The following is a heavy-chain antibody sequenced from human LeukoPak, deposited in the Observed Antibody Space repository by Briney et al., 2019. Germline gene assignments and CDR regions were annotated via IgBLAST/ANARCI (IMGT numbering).Heavy chain of an antibody. J-gene: IGHJ4*02. D-gene: IGHD4-17*01. Sequence: SETLSLTCTVSGGSISSGGYYWSWIRQHPGKGLEWIGYIYYSGSTYYNPSLKSRVTISVDTSKNQFSLKLSSVTAADTAVYYCARAMNDYGDTNFDYWGQGTLVTVSS. CDR1: GGSISSGGYY. CDR3: ARAMNDYGDTNFDY. CDR2: IYYSGST. V-gene: IGHV4-31*03.